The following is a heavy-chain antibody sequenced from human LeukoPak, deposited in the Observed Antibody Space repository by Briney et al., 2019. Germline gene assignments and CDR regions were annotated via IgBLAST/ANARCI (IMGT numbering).Heavy chain of an antibody. CDR3: MAYTWDEAPGFDL. J-gene: IGHJ3*01. Sequence: KGGESLKISCKGSGSSITSYWSGWVRQMPGKGQEWMGMIYPADSETRYGPSFQGHVTISADDSSSVAYLQWNSLKASDTARYYCMAYTWDEAPGFDLWGQGTMVTVSS. V-gene: IGHV5-51*01. CDR1: GSSITSYW. D-gene: IGHD1-1*01. CDR2: IYPADSET.